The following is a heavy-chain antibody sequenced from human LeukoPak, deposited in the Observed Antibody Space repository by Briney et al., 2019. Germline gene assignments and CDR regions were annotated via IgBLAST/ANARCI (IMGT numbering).Heavy chain of an antibody. CDR3: ARVAYGDHQYFHH. V-gene: IGHV3-7*03. D-gene: IGHD4-17*01. J-gene: IGHJ1*01. CDR1: GFTFSSYW. CDR2: IKQDGSEK. Sequence: GGSLRLSCAASGFTFSSYWMSWVRQAPGKGLEWVANIKQDGSEKYYVDSVKGRFTISRDNAKNSLYLQMSSLRAEDTAVYYCARVAYGDHQYFHHWGQGTLVTVSS.